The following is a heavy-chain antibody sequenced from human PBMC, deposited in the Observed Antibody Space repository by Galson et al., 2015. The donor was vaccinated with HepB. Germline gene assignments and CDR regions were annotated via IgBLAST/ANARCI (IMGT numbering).Heavy chain of an antibody. J-gene: IGHJ6*02. CDR1: GFTCSSYA. Sequence: SLRLPCAASGFTCSSYAMSWVRQAPGKGLEWVSAISGSGGSTYYADSVMGRFTISRDNSKNTLYLQMNSLRAEDTAVYYCAKAPKHGMDVWGQGTTVTVSS. V-gene: IGHV3-23*01. CDR2: ISGSGGST. CDR3: AKAPKHGMDV.